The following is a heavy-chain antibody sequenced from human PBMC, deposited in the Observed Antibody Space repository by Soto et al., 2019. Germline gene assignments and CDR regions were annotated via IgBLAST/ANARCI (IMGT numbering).Heavy chain of an antibody. D-gene: IGHD3-16*02. Sequence: GGSLRLSCAASGFTFDDYAMHWVRQAPGKGLEWVSGISWNSGSIGYADSVKGRFTISRDNAKNSLYLQMNSLRAEDTALYYCAKSRLHLGELSLPGAFDIWGQGTMVTVS. CDR3: AKSRLHLGELSLPGAFDI. CDR2: ISWNSGSI. CDR1: GFTFDDYA. J-gene: IGHJ3*02. V-gene: IGHV3-9*01.